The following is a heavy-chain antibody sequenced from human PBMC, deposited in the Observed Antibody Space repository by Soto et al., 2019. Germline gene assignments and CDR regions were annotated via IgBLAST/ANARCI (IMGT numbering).Heavy chain of an antibody. CDR1: GFTFSSYA. J-gene: IGHJ4*02. D-gene: IGHD3-3*01. CDR3: AKNPRFLEWFEELGDY. Sequence: EVQLLESGGGLVQPGGSLRLSCAASGFTFSSYAMSWVRQAPGKGLEWVSAISGSGGSTYYADSVKGRFTISRDNSKNTLYLQMNSLRAEDTAVYYCAKNPRFLEWFEELGDYWGQGTLVTVSS. V-gene: IGHV3-23*01. CDR2: ISGSGGST.